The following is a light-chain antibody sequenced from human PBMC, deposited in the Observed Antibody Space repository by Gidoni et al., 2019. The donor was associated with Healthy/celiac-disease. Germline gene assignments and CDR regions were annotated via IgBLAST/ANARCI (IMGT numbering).Light chain of an antibody. J-gene: IGLJ3*02. V-gene: IGLV3-19*01. CDR1: SLRSYY. CDR3: NSRDSSGNHLV. Sequence: SSELTQDPAVSVALGQTVRITCHGDSLRSYYASWYQQKPGQAPVLVIYGKNNRPSGIPDRFSGSSSGNTASLTITGAQAEDEADYSCNSRDSSGNHLVFGGGTKLTVL. CDR2: GKN.